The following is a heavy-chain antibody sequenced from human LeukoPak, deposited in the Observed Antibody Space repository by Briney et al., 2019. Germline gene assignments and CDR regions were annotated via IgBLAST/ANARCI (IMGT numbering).Heavy chain of an antibody. V-gene: IGHV3-21*01. Sequence: PGGSLRLSCAASGFTFSSYSMNWVRQAPGKGLEWVSSISSSSSYIYYADSVKGRFTISRDNAQNSLYLQMNSLRAEDTAVYFCARESAVEQWLASFDYWGQGTLVTVSS. CDR3: ARESAVEQWLASFDY. J-gene: IGHJ4*02. CDR1: GFTFSSYS. D-gene: IGHD6-19*01. CDR2: ISSSSSYI.